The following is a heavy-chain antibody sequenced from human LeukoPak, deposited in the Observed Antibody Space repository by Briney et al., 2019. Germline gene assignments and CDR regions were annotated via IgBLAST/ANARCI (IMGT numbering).Heavy chain of an antibody. V-gene: IGHV1-24*01. J-gene: IGHJ4*02. D-gene: IGHD3-16*01. CDR1: GGTFSSYA. CDR2: FDPEDGET. CDR3: ATVPQGATVDSYFDY. Sequence: ASVKVSCKASGGTFSSYAISWVRQAPGKGLEWMGGFDPEDGETIYAQKFQGRVTMIEDTSTDTAYMELSSLRSEDTAVYYCATVPQGATVDSYFDYWGQGTLVTVSS.